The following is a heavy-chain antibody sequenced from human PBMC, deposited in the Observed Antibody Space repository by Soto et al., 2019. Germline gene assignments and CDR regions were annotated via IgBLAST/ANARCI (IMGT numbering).Heavy chain of an antibody. CDR3: AREVVVAATGWFDP. Sequence: VQLVQSGAEVKKPGYSVKVSCKASGGTFSSYAISWVRQAPGQGLEWMGGIIPIFGTANYAQKFQGRVTITADESTSTADMELSSLRSEDTAVYYCAREVVVAATGWFDPWGQGTLVTVSS. V-gene: IGHV1-69*12. CDR1: GGTFSSYA. CDR2: IIPIFGTA. D-gene: IGHD2-15*01. J-gene: IGHJ5*02.